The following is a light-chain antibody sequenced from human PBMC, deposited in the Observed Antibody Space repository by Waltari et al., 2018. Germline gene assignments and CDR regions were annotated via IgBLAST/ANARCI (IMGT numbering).Light chain of an antibody. V-gene: IGKV3-20*01. CDR1: QSVSGSY. CDR3: QQYGSSPLT. J-gene: IGKJ4*01. CDR2: GAS. Sequence: LVLTQSPGTLSLSPGERATLSCRASQSVSGSYLAWYQQKPGQAPRLLIYGASSRATGIPDRFGGSGSGTDFTLTISRLEPEDFAVYYCQQYGSSPLTFGGGTKVEIK.